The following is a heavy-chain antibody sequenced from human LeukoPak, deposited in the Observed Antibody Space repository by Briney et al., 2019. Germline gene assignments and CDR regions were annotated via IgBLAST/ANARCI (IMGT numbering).Heavy chain of an antibody. CDR1: GGSISSSSDY. Sequence: SETLSLTCTVSGGSISSSSDYWGWIRQAPGKGLEWIGSIYYSGSTYYNPSLKSRVTISVDTSKNQFSLKLSSVTAADTAVYYCARDYQGGYGDKTVDYWGQGTLATVSS. CDR2: IYYSGST. D-gene: IGHD5-18*01. CDR3: ARDYQGGYGDKTVDY. V-gene: IGHV4-39*07. J-gene: IGHJ4*02.